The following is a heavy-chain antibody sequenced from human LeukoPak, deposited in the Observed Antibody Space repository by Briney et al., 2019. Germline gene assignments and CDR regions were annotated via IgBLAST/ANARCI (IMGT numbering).Heavy chain of an antibody. V-gene: IGHV5-51*01. CDR1: GYIFTSYW. D-gene: IGHD2-15*01. CDR3: ARPPPCSGGSCYHPDAFDI. J-gene: IGHJ3*02. CDR2: IYPGDSDT. Sequence: GESLKISCKGSGYIFTSYWIGWVRQMPWKGLEWMGIIYPGDSDTRYSPSFQGQVTISADKSISTAYLQWSSLKASDTAMYYCARPPPCSGGSCYHPDAFDIWGQGTMVTVSS.